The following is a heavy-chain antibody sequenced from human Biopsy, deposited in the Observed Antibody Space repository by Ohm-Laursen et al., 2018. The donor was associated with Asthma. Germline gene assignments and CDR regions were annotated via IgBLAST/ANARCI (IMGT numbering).Heavy chain of an antibody. J-gene: IGHJ6*02. D-gene: IGHD3-10*01. V-gene: IGHV1-18*01. CDR3: ARAVDYSHYYGIDV. CDR2: ISVYNGNT. Sequence: ASVSVSCKTSGYTFNSAGITWVRQAPGQGLEWMGWISVYNGNTKVAQKLQDRVTMITDTSTSTAYMELRSLRSDDTAVYFCARAVDYSHYYGIDVWGQGTTVTVS. CDR1: GYTFNSAG.